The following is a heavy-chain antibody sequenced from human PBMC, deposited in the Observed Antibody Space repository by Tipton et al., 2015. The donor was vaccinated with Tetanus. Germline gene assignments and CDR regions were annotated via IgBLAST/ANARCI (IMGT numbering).Heavy chain of an antibody. D-gene: IGHD3-10*01. CDR1: GGSISSTSYY. Sequence: TLSLTCTVSGGSISSTSYYWAWIRQPPGKGLEWIGTMYNSGATYYNPSLKGRVTISGDTSKNLFSLTSVTASDTAVYYCARPEASGRARGFDIWGQGTVVTVSS. J-gene: IGHJ4*02. CDR3: ARPEASGRARGFDI. V-gene: IGHV4-39*02. CDR2: MYNSGAT.